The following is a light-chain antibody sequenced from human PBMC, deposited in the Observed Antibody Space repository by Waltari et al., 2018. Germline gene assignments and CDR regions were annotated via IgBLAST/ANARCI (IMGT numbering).Light chain of an antibody. CDR2: KAS. CDR1: QSISNW. J-gene: IGKJ2*01. V-gene: IGKV1-5*03. Sequence: DIQMTHSPSSVSASVGDRVTITCRASQSISNWLARYQQQPGKAPILLIYKASILKSGVPSRFSGSGSGTQFTLTISSLQPGDFETYYCQQYNTYSSFGQGTKLEIK. CDR3: QQYNTYSS.